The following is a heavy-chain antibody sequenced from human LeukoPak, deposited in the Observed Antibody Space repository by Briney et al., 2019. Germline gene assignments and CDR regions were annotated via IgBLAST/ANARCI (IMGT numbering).Heavy chain of an antibody. J-gene: IGHJ6*03. V-gene: IGHV3-23*01. D-gene: IGHD4-17*01. Sequence: SGGSLRLSCAASGFTFSSYGMSWVRQAPGKGLEWVSAISGSGGSTYYADSVKGRFTISRDNSKNTLYLQMNSLRAEDTAVYYCTTLGGVDYGDYLSIYYMDVWGKGTTVTVSS. CDR2: ISGSGGST. CDR3: TTLGGVDYGDYLSIYYMDV. CDR1: GFTFSSYG.